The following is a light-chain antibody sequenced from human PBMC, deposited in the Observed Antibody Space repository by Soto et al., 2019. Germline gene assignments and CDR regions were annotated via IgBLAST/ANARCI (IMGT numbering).Light chain of an antibody. J-gene: IGLJ3*02. CDR1: SSDVGGYNY. Sequence: QSVLTQPASVSGSPGQSITISCTGTSSDVGGYNYVSWYQQHPGKAPKLMIYEVNNRPSGVSNRFSGSKSGNTASLTISGLQAEDEADYYCTSYTSSNTPVVGGGTKVTVL. V-gene: IGLV2-14*01. CDR2: EVN. CDR3: TSYTSSNTPV.